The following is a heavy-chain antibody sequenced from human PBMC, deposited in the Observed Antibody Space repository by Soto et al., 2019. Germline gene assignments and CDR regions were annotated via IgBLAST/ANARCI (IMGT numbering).Heavy chain of an antibody. D-gene: IGHD1-20*01. CDR3: ARDLTYNWNPDYYYGMDV. V-gene: IGHV3-21*01. J-gene: IGHJ6*02. Sequence: GGSLRLSCAASGFTFSSYSMNWVRQAPGKGLEWVSSISSSSSYIYYADSVKGRFTISRDNAKNSLYLQMNSLRAEDTAVYYCARDLTYNWNPDYYYGMDVWGQGTTVTVSS. CDR2: ISSSSSYI. CDR1: GFTFSSYS.